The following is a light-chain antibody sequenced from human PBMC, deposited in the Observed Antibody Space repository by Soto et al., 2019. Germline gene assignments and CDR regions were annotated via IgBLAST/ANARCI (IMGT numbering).Light chain of an antibody. J-gene: IGLJ1*01. CDR2: DVS. CDR3: CSYAGSYTFCV. V-gene: IGLV2-11*01. CDR1: SSDVGGYNY. Sequence: QSALTQPRSVSGSPGQSVTISCTGTSSDVGGYNYVSWYQQHPGKAPKLMIYDVSKRPSGVPDRFSGSKSGNTASLTISGRQAEDEADYYCCSYAGSYTFCVFGTGTKLTVL.